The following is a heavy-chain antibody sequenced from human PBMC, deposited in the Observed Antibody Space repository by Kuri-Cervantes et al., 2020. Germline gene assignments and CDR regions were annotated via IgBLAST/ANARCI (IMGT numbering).Heavy chain of an antibody. Sequence: SATLSLTCTVSGGSISSGDYYWSWIRQPPGKGLEWIGYIYYSWSTYYNPSLKSRVTISVDTSKNQFSLTLSSVTAADTAVYCCARAGYCSSTSCYTLGGNWFDPWGQGTLVTVSS. V-gene: IGHV4-30-4*01. CDR1: GGSISSGDYY. D-gene: IGHD2-2*02. CDR3: ARAGYCSSTSCYTLGGNWFDP. CDR2: IYYSWST. J-gene: IGHJ5*02.